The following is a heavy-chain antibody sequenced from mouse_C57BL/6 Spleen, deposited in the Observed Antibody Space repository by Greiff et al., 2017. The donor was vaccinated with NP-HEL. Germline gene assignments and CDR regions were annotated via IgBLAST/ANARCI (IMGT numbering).Heavy chain of an antibody. CDR1: GFTFSSYG. J-gene: IGHJ4*01. V-gene: IGHV5-6*01. CDR2: ISSGGSYT. CDR3: ARLRPSMDY. Sequence: EVQLQESGGDLVKPGGSLKLSCAASGFTFSSYGMSWVRQTPDKRLEWVATISSGGSYTYYPDSVKGRFTISRDNAKNTLYLQMSSLKSEDTAMYYCARLRPSMDYWGQGTSVTVSS.